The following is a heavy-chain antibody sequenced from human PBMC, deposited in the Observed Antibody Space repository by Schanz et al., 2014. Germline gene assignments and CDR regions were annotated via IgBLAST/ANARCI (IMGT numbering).Heavy chain of an antibody. CDR3: VSVYDSSDYVSFNY. D-gene: IGHD3-22*01. CDR2: ISGSSRTI. Sequence: EVQLLESGGGLVQPGGSLRLSCAASGFTFSSYAMSWVRQAPGKGLEWVSYISGSSRTIYYADSMKGRFTISRDNAKNSLYLQMNSLRAEDTAVYYCVSVYDSSDYVSFNYWGQGTLVTVSS. V-gene: IGHV3-48*01. J-gene: IGHJ4*02. CDR1: GFTFSSYA.